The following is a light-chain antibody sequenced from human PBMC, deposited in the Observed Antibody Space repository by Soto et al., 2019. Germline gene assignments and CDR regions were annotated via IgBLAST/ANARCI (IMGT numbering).Light chain of an antibody. J-gene: IGKJ1*01. Sequence: EIVLTQFPGTLSLSPGARATLSCRASQRISGTYLAWYQQKPGQAPRLLIYGASTRATGIPDRFSGSVSETDFTLTISGLEPEDFAIYNGQQYTISSKTFGQGTKVDIK. CDR3: QQYTISSKT. CDR2: GAS. CDR1: QRISGTY. V-gene: IGKV3-20*01.